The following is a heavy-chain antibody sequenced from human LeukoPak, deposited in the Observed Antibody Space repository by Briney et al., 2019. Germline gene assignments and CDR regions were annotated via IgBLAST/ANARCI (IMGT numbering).Heavy chain of an antibody. D-gene: IGHD6-13*01. CDR3: AKDPLPGIAAAGYNWFDP. J-gene: IGHJ5*02. V-gene: IGHV3-48*03. CDR2: ISSSDSTI. CDR1: GFTFSSYE. Sequence: GGSLRLSCAASGFTFSSYEMHWVRQPPGKGLEWVSYISSSDSTIYYADSVKGRFTVSRDNSKNTLYLQMNSLRAEDTAVYYCAKDPLPGIAAAGYNWFDPWGQGTLVTVSS.